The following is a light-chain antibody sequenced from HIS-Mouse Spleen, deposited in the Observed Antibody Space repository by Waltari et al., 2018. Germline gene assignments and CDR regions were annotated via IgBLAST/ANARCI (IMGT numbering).Light chain of an antibody. CDR3: AAWDDSLNGWV. Sequence: QSVLTQPPSASGTPGQRVTISCSGRSSHIGSNTGNVYQQLPGTAPKLLIYSNNQRPSGVPDRFSGSKSGTSASLAISGLQSEDEADYYCAAWDDSLNGWVFGGGTKLTVL. CDR1: SSHIGSNT. V-gene: IGLV1-44*01. J-gene: IGLJ3*02. CDR2: SNN.